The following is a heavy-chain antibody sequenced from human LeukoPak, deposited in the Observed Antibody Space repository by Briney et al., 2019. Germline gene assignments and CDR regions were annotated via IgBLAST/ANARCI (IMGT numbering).Heavy chain of an antibody. D-gene: IGHD1-26*01. J-gene: IGHJ5*02. CDR2: IFPIFATT. Sequence: SVRVSSKASGGTFSIYAISWVRQAPGQGGEWMGVIFPIFATTNYTQTFQGTVTITADESTSTPYMELSSLRSEDTAVYYCARDPRAPSATDWFDPWGQGTLVTVSS. V-gene: IGHV1-69*13. CDR1: GGTFSIYA. CDR3: ARDPRAPSATDWFDP.